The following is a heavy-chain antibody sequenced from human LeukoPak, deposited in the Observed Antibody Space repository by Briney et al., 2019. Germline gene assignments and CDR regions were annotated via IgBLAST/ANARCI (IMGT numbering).Heavy chain of an antibody. CDR2: TYYRSKWYN. CDR3: ASGKWELLSHYWCFDL. CDR1: GDSVSSNSAA. V-gene: IGHV6-1*01. D-gene: IGHD1-26*01. J-gene: IGHJ2*01. Sequence: SQTLSLTCAISGDSVSSNSAAWNWIRQSPSRSLEWLGRTYYRSKWYNDYAVSVKSRITINPDTSKNQFSLQLNSVTPEDTAVYYCASGKWELLSHYWCFDLWGRGTLVTVSS.